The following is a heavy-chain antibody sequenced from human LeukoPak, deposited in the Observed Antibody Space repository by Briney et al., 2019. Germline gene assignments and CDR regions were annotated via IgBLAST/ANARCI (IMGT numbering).Heavy chain of an antibody. CDR2: IYYSGST. CDR1: GFTFSSYS. J-gene: IGHJ6*03. CDR3: ATTGLSSPYYYMDV. D-gene: IGHD6-6*01. Sequence: PGGSLRLSCAASGFTFSSYSMNWIRQPPGKGPEWIGGIYYSGSTYYNPSLKSRVTISVDTSKNQFSLKLSSVTAADTAVYYCATTGLSSPYYYMDVWGKGTTVTVSS. V-gene: IGHV4-59*05.